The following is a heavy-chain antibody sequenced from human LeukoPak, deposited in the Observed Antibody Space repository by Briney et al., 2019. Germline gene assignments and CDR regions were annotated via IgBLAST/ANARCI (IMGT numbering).Heavy chain of an antibody. Sequence: PGGSLRLSCAASDFTFSNYWMTWVRQAPGRGLEWVANIKQDGSDKYYVGSVKGRFTISRDNAKSSLWLQMSSLRAEDTAVYYCARGGFHFGLWGQGTLVTVSS. J-gene: IGHJ4*02. D-gene: IGHD5-12*01. CDR1: DFTFSNYW. CDR2: IKQDGSDK. V-gene: IGHV3-7*05. CDR3: ARGGFHFGL.